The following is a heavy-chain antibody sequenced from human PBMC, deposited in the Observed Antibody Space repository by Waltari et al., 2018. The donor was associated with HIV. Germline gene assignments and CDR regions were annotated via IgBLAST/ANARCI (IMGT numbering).Heavy chain of an antibody. CDR3: ARAGVVPALFDL. J-gene: IGHJ2*01. Sequence: QVQLQESGPGLLKPSEPLSLTCVVSGYSISSYDNWGWVRQPPGKGLEWFGSVYHSGSTLHNPSLNSRVTISIDTSKSQFSLKLSSVTAADTAVYFCARAGVVPALFDLWGRGTLVTVSS. D-gene: IGHD3-3*01. CDR2: VYHSGST. V-gene: IGHV4-38-2*01. CDR1: GYSISSYDN.